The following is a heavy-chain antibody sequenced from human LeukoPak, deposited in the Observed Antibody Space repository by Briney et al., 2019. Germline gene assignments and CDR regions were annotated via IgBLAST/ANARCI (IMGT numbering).Heavy chain of an antibody. Sequence: PSETLSLTCTVSGGPISSFYWSWIRQPAGKGLEWIGRFYTSGSPNYNPSLKSRVTMSVDKSKRQFSLKVTSVTAADTAVYYCARGGYGDYVDAFDIWGRGPIVSVSS. D-gene: IGHD4-17*01. V-gene: IGHV4-4*07. J-gene: IGHJ3*02. CDR2: FYTSGSP. CDR1: GGPISSFY. CDR3: ARGGYGDYVDAFDI.